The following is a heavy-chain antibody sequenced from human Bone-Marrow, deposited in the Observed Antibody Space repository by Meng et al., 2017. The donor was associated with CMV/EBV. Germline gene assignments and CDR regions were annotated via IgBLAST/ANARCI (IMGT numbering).Heavy chain of an antibody. CDR2: ISSSSSYI. J-gene: IGHJ6*02. CDR1: GFTFSSYS. CDR3: ARDMSSGWYYYYYYGMDV. Sequence: GESLKISCAASGFTFSSYSMNWVRQAPGKGLEWVSSISSSSSYIYYADSVKGRFTISRDNAKNSLYLQMNSLRAEDTAVYYCARDMSSGWYYYYYYGMDVWGQGTTVTVPS. D-gene: IGHD6-19*01. V-gene: IGHV3-21*01.